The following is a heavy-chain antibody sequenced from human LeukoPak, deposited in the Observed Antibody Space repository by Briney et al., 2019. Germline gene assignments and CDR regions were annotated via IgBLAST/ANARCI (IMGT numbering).Heavy chain of an antibody. D-gene: IGHD5-18*01. Sequence: PGGSLRLSCAASGFTFNSYAMSWVRQAPGKGLEWVSAISGSGGSTYYADSVKGRFTISRDNSKNTLYLQMNSLRAEDTAVYYCARDGYSYGYPDYWGQGTLVTVSS. CDR1: GFTFNSYA. V-gene: IGHV3-23*01. CDR2: ISGSGGST. J-gene: IGHJ4*02. CDR3: ARDGYSYGYPDY.